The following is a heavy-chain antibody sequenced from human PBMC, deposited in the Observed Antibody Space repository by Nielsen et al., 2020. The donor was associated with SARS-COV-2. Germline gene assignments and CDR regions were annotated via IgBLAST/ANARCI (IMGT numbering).Heavy chain of an antibody. CDR2: ISVSGSTT. D-gene: IGHD3-22*01. CDR1: GFTFSTYA. V-gene: IGHV3-23*01. Sequence: GESLKISCAASGFTFSTYAMSWVRQAPGKGLEWVSAISVSGSTTYYTDSVKGRFTISRDNSKNTLYLQMKSLRAEDTAVYYCAREWEDYDSSGFDYWGQGTLVTVSS. J-gene: IGHJ4*02. CDR3: AREWEDYDSSGFDY.